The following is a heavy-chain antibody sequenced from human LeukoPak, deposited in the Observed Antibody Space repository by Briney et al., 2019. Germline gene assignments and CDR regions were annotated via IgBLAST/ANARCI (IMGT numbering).Heavy chain of an antibody. CDR1: GITFSNYA. D-gene: IGHD5-18*01. CDR2: ISGSAHKI. J-gene: IGHJ4*02. CDR3: AGRVTGYSSGYVY. Sequence: PGGSLRLSCVASGITFSNYAVSWDRQAPEKGLDWVSVISGSAHKIRYADSVKGRFTISRDNSENIVYLQMNNLRAEDTAVYYCAGRVTGYSSGYVYWGQGTLVTVSS. V-gene: IGHV3-23*01.